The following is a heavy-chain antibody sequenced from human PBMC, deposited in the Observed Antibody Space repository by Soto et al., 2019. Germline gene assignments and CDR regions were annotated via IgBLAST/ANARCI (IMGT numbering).Heavy chain of an antibody. D-gene: IGHD4-17*01. V-gene: IGHV1-69*13. CDR1: GGTFSTLG. Sequence: GASVKVSCKASGGTFSTLGISWLRQSPGQGLEWMGGIIPFFGTARYSQKFEDRITITADESTNTVYMDLRSLTSEDTAIYYCAKSAPMDAGDKYYYDFWGQGALVTVSS. J-gene: IGHJ4*02. CDR2: IIPFFGTA. CDR3: AKSAPMDAGDKYYYDF.